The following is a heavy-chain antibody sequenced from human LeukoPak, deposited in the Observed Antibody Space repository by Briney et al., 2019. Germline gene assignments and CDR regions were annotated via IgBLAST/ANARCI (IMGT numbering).Heavy chain of an antibody. CDR3: ARAAGDLDY. J-gene: IGHJ4*02. CDR2: MNPNSGNT. Sequence: GASVKVSCKASGYTFTSYDINWVRQATGQGLEWVGWMNPNSGNTGSAQKFQGRVTTTRDTSISTAYMELSSLRSEDTAIYYCARAAGDLDYWGQGTLVTVSS. CDR1: GYTFTSYD. V-gene: IGHV1-8*01.